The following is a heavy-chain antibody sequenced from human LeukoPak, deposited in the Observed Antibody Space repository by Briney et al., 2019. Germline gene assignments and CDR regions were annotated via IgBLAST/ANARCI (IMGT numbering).Heavy chain of an antibody. V-gene: IGHV4-38-2*02. CDR3: AREIYYDSSAYDY. CDR2: IYHSGST. J-gene: IGHJ4*02. D-gene: IGHD3-22*01. Sequence: PSETLSLTCTVSGYSISSGYYWGWIRQPPGQGLEWIGSIYHSGSTYYNPSLKSRVIMSVDTSKNQFSLKLSSLTAADTAIYYCAREIYYDSSAYDYWGQGTLVTVSS. CDR1: GYSISSGYY.